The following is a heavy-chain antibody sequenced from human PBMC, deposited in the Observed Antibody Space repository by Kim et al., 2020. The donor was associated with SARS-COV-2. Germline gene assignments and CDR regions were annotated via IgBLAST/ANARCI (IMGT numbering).Heavy chain of an antibody. J-gene: IGHJ6*02. CDR2: INPNSGGT. D-gene: IGHD2-8*01. CDR1: GYTFTGYY. CDR3: ARDRVYAIDYYYYGMDV. V-gene: IGHV1-2*06. Sequence: ASVKVSCKASGYTFTGYYMHWVRQAPGQGLEWMGRINPNSGGTNYAQKFQGRVTMTRDTSISTAYMELSRLRSDDTAVYYCARDRVYAIDYYYYGMDVWGQGTTVTVSS.